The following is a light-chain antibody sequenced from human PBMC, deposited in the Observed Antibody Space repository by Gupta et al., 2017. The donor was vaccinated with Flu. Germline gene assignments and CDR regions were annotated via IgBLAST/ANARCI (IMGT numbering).Light chain of an antibody. CDR1: SSDIGSYNV. V-gene: IGLV2-14*01. CDR2: EVS. Sequence: TSSDIGSYNVSSWQQHYPSKAPKIMVYEVSNRPSVVSNRSSGPKSANATSVTIARLKAEDDADYYCLSDAGSNTWVFGTGTTVTVL. CDR3: LSDAGSNTWV. J-gene: IGLJ1*01.